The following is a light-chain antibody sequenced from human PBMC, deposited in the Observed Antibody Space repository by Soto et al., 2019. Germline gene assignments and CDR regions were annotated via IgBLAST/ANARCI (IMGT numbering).Light chain of an antibody. Sequence: EVVLTQSPGVLSLSPGEIVTLSCRASQSVSSSYLAWYQQKPGQAPRLLIYGASSRATAIPRRFSGSGSGTDFTLTIGGLEPEDVAVYFCQQYGGSHRTFGQGTKVEIK. V-gene: IGKV3-20*01. CDR3: QQYGGSHRT. CDR1: QSVSSSY. CDR2: GAS. J-gene: IGKJ1*01.